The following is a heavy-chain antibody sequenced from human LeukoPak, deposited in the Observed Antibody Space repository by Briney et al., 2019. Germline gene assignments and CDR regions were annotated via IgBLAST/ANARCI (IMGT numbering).Heavy chain of an antibody. D-gene: IGHD3-10*01. V-gene: IGHV5-51*01. CDR3: ARQDAGSYGYFAY. J-gene: IGHJ4*02. CDR1: GYSFTTYW. Sequence: LGESLKISCTGFGYSFTTYWIGWVRQMPGKGLEWMGIIYPGDSDTRFSPSFQGQVTISADKSISTAYLQWNSLKASDTAMYYCARQDAGSYGYFAYWGQGTLVTVSS. CDR2: IYPGDSDT.